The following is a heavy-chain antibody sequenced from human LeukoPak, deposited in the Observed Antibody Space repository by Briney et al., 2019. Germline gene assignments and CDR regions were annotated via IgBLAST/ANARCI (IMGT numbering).Heavy chain of an antibody. CDR2: FDPEDGET. Sequence: ASVKVSCKVSGYTLTELSMHWVRQAPGKGLEWMGGFDPEDGETIYAQKFQGRVTMTEDTSTDTAYMELSSLRSEDTAVYYCATDLVRADYYDSSGYYPPLSCWGQGTLVTVSS. V-gene: IGHV1-24*01. J-gene: IGHJ4*02. CDR1: GYTLTELS. D-gene: IGHD3-22*01. CDR3: ATDLVRADYYDSSGYYPPLSC.